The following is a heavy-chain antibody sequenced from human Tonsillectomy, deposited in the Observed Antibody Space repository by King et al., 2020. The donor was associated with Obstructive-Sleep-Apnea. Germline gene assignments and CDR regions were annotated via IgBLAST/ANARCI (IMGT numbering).Heavy chain of an antibody. CDR3: STYSPRYGSFDS. CDR1: GFTFSSVW. D-gene: IGHD4-17*01. V-gene: IGHV3-15*01. CDR2: INNKVDGGAS. Sequence: DVQLVESGGGLVKPGGSLRLSCAASGFTFSSVWMTWFRQAPGKGLDCVGRINNKVDGGASDYAAPGEGRFTISRDDSKNTLYLQMSSLKTEDTAVYYCSTYSPRYGSFDSWGQGTLVTVSS. J-gene: IGHJ4*02.